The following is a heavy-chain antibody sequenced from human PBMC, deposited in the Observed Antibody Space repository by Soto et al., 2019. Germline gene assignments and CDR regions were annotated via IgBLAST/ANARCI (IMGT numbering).Heavy chain of an antibody. J-gene: IGHJ4*02. D-gene: IGHD2-15*01. Sequence: SETMSLTCTVSGGSISSGGYYWSWIRQHPGKGLEWIGYIYYSGSTYYNPSLKSRVTISVDTSKNQFSLKLSSVTAADTAVYYCARVGRSGGSPGDYWGQGTLVTVSS. CDR1: GGSISSGGYY. V-gene: IGHV4-31*03. CDR2: IYYSGST. CDR3: ARVGRSGGSPGDY.